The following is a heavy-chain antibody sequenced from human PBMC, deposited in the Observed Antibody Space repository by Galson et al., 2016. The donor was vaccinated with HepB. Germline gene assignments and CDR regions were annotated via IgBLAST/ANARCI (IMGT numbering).Heavy chain of an antibody. CDR3: ARDRGRSSWYNNFDY. J-gene: IGHJ4*02. CDR1: GFAFRTYS. Sequence: SLRLSCAASGFAFRTYSMNWVRQAPGKGLEWVAVISHDGKNKYYADSVKGRFTISRDNSKNTLYVQMSSLRPEDTAVYYCARDRGRSSWYNNFDYWGQGTLVTVSS. V-gene: IGHV3-30*05. CDR2: ISHDGKNK. D-gene: IGHD1-14*01.